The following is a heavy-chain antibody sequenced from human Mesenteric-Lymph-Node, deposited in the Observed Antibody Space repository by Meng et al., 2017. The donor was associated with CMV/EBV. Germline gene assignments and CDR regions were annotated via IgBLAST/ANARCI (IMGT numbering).Heavy chain of an antibody. CDR2: INHSGST. J-gene: IGHJ5*02. Sequence: SETLSLTCAVYGGSFSGYYWSWIRQPPGKGLEWIGEINHSGSTNYNPSLKSRVTISVDTSKNQFSLKLSSVTAADTAVYYCARGMRYDYSNYWFDPWGQGTLVTVSS. CDR1: GGSFSGYY. D-gene: IGHD4-11*01. V-gene: IGHV4-34*01. CDR3: ARGMRYDYSNYWFDP.